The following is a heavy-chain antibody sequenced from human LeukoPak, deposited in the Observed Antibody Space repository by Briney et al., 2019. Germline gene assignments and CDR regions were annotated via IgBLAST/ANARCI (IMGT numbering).Heavy chain of an antibody. CDR3: ARVTGYCSSTSCYALDAFDI. V-gene: IGHV4-39*07. Sequence: SETLSLTCTVSGGSISSSSYYWGWIRQPPGKGLEWIGSIYYSGSTYYNPSLKSRVTISVDTSKNQFSLKLSSVTAADTAVYYCARVTGYCSSTSCYALDAFDIWGQGTMVTVSS. J-gene: IGHJ3*02. CDR1: GGSISSSSYY. D-gene: IGHD2-2*01. CDR2: IYYSGST.